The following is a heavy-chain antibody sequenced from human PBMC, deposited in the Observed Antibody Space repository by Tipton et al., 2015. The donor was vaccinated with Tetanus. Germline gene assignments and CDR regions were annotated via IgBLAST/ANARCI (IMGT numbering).Heavy chain of an antibody. D-gene: IGHD2-21*01. J-gene: IGHJ6*02. CDR3: ARDGGDYIYYGMDV. V-gene: IGHV1-2*02. CDR2: IDPNSGGT. Sequence: QLVQSGAEVKKPGASVKVSCKASGYTFTGYYIYWVRQAPGQGLEWMGWIDPNSGGTNYAQKFQGRVTMTRDTSISTAYMELSSLRSDDTAVYYCARDGGDYIYYGMDVWGPGTTVTVS. CDR1: GYTFTGYY.